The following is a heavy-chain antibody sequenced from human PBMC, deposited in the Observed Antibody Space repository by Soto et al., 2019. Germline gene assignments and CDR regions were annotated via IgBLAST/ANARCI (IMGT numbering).Heavy chain of an antibody. CDR3: AKEDDTNESSGCLNSNDAFDI. CDR2: ISGSGGST. V-gene: IGHV3-23*01. J-gene: IGHJ3*02. D-gene: IGHD3-22*01. Sequence: RVSCVASGFTFSSYVMSWVRQAPGKGLEWVSGISGSGGSTYYGDSVKGRFTIFRDNSKNTLYLQMNSLRAEDTAVYYCAKEDDTNESSGCLNSNDAFDIWGQGTMVTVAS. CDR1: GFTFSSYV.